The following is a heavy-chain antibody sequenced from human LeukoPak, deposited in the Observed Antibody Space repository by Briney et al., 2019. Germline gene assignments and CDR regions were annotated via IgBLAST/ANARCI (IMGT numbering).Heavy chain of an antibody. CDR3: AGEGHYYDSTGYYYGGEDY. CDR2: IYTRGST. V-gene: IGHV4-4*07. Sequence: SETLSLTCTVSGGSISSYYWSWIRQPAGKGLERIGRIYTRGSTNYNPSLKSRVTMSADMSKNQFSLKLSSVTAADAAVYYCAGEGHYYDSTGYYYGGEDYWGQGTLVTVSS. J-gene: IGHJ4*02. D-gene: IGHD3-22*01. CDR1: GGSISSYY.